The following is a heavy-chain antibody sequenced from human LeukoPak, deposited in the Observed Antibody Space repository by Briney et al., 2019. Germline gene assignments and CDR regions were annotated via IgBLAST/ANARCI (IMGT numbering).Heavy chain of an antibody. D-gene: IGHD6-13*01. V-gene: IGHV1-69*04. Sequence: SVKVPCKASGGTFSSYAISWVRQAPGQGLEWMGRIIPILGIANYAQKFQGRVTITADKSTSTAYMELSSLRSEDTAVYYCARSIAAAGTCLNYWGQGTLVTVSS. CDR2: IIPILGIA. J-gene: IGHJ4*02. CDR3: ARSIAAAGTCLNY. CDR1: GGTFSSYA.